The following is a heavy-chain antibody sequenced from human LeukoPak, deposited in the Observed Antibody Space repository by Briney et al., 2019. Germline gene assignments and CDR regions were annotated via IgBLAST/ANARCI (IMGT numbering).Heavy chain of an antibody. CDR3: AKGLLTAGSHNCMDV. CDR2: IDTRGTGT. CDR1: GFTLSSYA. Sequence: GGSLRLTCAASGFTLSSYAMSWVRQPPGRGLEWVSTIDTRGTGTFYADSVKGLFTISRDNSKNTLFVQMSGLRAEDTAVYYCAKGLLTAGSHNCMDVWGKGTTVTVSS. J-gene: IGHJ6*03. D-gene: IGHD2-21*02. V-gene: IGHV3-23*05.